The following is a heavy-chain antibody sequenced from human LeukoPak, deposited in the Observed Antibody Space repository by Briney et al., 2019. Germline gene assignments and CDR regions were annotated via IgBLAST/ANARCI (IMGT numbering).Heavy chain of an antibody. CDR3: ARKTSYYDSSGYPNAFDI. Sequence: SETLSLTCTVSGGSISSYYWSWIRQPAGKGLEWIGRIYYSGSTNYNPSLKSRVTISVDTSKNQFSLKLSSVTAADTAVYYCARKTSYYDSSGYPNAFDIWGQGTMVTVSS. CDR1: GGSISSYY. J-gene: IGHJ3*02. D-gene: IGHD3-22*01. V-gene: IGHV4-4*07. CDR2: IYYSGST.